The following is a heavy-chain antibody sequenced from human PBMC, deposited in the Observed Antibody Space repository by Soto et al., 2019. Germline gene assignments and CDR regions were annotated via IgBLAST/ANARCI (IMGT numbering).Heavy chain of an antibody. V-gene: IGHV3-33*01. Sequence: QVQLVESGGDVVQPGRSLRLSCAASGFTFSSYGMHWVHQAPGKGLEWVAVIWYDGSNKYYADSVKGRFTISRDNSKNTLYLQMNSLRAEDTAVYYCARGYDILTGPGRSFDYWGQGTLVTVSS. CDR2: IWYDGSNK. J-gene: IGHJ4*02. D-gene: IGHD3-9*01. CDR3: ARGYDILTGPGRSFDY. CDR1: GFTFSSYG.